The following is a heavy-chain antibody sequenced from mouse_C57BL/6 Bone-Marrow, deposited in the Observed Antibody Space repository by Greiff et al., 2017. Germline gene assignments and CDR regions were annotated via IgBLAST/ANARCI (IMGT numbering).Heavy chain of an antibody. J-gene: IGHJ1*03. D-gene: IGHD2-4*01. V-gene: IGHV1-63*01. Sequence: QVQLQQSGAELVRPGTSVTMSCKASGYTFTNYWIGWAKQRPGHGLEWIGDIYPGGGYTNYNEKFKGKATLTADKSSSTAYMQFSSLTSEDSAIYYCAKYYDYDWYFDVWGTGTTVTVSS. CDR3: AKYYDYDWYFDV. CDR1: GYTFTNYW. CDR2: IYPGGGYT.